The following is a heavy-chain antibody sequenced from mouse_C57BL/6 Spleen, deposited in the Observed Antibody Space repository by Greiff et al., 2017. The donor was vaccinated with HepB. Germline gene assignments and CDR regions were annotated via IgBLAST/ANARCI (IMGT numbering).Heavy chain of an antibody. D-gene: IGHD2-4*01. J-gene: IGHJ3*01. CDR3: TPSIYYDYDVGFFAY. CDR2: IDPEDGDT. V-gene: IGHV14-1*01. Sequence: EVQLQQSGAELVRPGASVKLSCTASGFNIKDYYMHWVKQRPEQGLEWIGRIDPEDGDTEYAPKFQGKATMTADTSSNTAYLQLSSLTSEDTAVYYCTPSIYYDYDVGFFAYWGQGTLFTVSA. CDR1: GFNIKDYY.